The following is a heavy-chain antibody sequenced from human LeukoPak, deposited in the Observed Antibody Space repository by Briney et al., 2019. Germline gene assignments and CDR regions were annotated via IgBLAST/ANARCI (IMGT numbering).Heavy chain of an antibody. V-gene: IGHV3-33*01. CDR2: IWYDGSNK. Sequence: EWVAVIWYDGSNKYYADSVKGRFTISRDNSKNTLYLQMNSLRAEDTAVYYCARVHSLAFDIWGQGTMVTVSS. D-gene: IGHD3-16*02. CDR3: ARVHSLAFDI. J-gene: IGHJ3*02.